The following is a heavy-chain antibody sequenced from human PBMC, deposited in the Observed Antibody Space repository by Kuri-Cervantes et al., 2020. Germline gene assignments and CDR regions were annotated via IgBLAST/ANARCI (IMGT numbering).Heavy chain of an antibody. Sequence: ASVKVSCKASGYTFTSYGISWVRQAPGQGLEWMGWISAYNGNTNYAQNLQGRVTMTTDTSTNTAYMELRSLRSDDTAVYYCARDRSYYFGMDVWGQGTTVTVSS. CDR3: ARDRSYYFGMDV. V-gene: IGHV1-18*01. CDR1: GYTFTSYG. CDR2: ISAYNGNT. J-gene: IGHJ6*02.